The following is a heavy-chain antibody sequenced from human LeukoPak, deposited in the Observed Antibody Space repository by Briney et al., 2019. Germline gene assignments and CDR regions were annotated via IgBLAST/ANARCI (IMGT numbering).Heavy chain of an antibody. D-gene: IGHD3-9*01. CDR2: ISAYNGNT. V-gene: IGHV1-18*01. Sequence: ASVKVSCKASGYTFTSYGISWVRQAPGQGLEWMGWISAYNGNTNYAQKLQGRVTMTTDTSTSTAYMELRSLRSDDTAVYYCARNLRYFDWFDIETGVHYGMDVWGQGTTVTVSS. CDR1: GYTFTSYG. CDR3: ARNLRYFDWFDIETGVHYGMDV. J-gene: IGHJ6*02.